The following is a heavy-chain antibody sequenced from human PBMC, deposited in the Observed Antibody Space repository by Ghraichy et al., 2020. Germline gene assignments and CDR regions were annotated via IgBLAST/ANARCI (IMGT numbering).Heavy chain of an antibody. CDR2: IYYSGST. V-gene: IGHV4-59*11. Sequence: SETRSLTCTVSGGSMSSHYWSWIRQPPGKRLEWIGYIYYSGSTNYNPSLKSRVTISVDTSKNQFSLRLTSVTAADTAVYYCARDHPMGFYRARWFDPWGQGTLVTVSS. J-gene: IGHJ5*02. CDR3: ARDHPMGFYRARWFDP. CDR1: GGSMSSHY. D-gene: IGHD2/OR15-2a*01.